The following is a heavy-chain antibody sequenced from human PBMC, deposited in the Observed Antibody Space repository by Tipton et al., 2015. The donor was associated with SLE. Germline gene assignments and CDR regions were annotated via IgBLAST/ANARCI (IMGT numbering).Heavy chain of an antibody. CDR1: GGSISSYY. Sequence: TLSLTCNVFGGSISSYYWSWIQQSPGKGLEWIAYISYRGNTDYNPSLKSRVTISVDTSKNQFSLKLSSVTAADTAVYYCARGYGDYSNWFDPWGQGTLVTVSS. CDR2: ISYRGNT. CDR3: ARGYGDYSNWFDP. J-gene: IGHJ5*02. V-gene: IGHV4-59*01. D-gene: IGHD4-17*01.